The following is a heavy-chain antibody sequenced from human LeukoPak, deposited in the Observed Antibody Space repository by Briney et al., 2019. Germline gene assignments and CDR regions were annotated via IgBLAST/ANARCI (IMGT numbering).Heavy chain of an antibody. V-gene: IGHV3-23*01. CDR3: AKGGIVVVVAAAYYFDY. CDR1: GFTFGDYA. D-gene: IGHD2-15*01. J-gene: IGHJ4*02. CDR2: ISGSGSST. Sequence: GGSLRLSCTASGFTFGDYAMSWVRQAPGKGLEWVSAISGSGSSTYYADSVKGRFTISRDNSKNTLYLQMNSLRAEDTAIYYCAKGGIVVVVAAAYYFDYWGQGTLVTVSS.